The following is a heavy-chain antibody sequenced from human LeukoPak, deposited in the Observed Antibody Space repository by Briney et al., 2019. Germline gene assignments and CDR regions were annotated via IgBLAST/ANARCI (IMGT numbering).Heavy chain of an antibody. CDR1: GGSISSYY. V-gene: IGHV4-4*07. D-gene: IGHD3-10*01. CDR3: VAGGASVRGVLFDP. CDR2: IYTSGST. J-gene: IGHJ5*02. Sequence: SETLSLTCTVSGGSISSYYWSWIRQPAGKGLEWIGRIYTSGSTNYNPSLKSRVTMSVDTSKNQFSLKLSSVTAADTAVYYCVAGGASVRGVLFDPWGQGTLVTVSS.